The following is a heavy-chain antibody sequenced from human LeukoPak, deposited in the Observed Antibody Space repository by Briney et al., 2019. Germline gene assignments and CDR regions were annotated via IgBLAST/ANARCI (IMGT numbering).Heavy chain of an antibody. V-gene: IGHV3-21*01. J-gene: IGHJ4*02. CDR2: ISRTVNYI. D-gene: IGHD2-15*01. CDR1: GFTFSRYN. Sequence: GGSLRLSCAASGFTFSRYNMNWVRQAPGKGLEWVSSISRTVNYIYYADSVKGRFTISRDNAQNSLFLKMNSLRVEDTAVYYCARVLETDCSGGSCYSGLDYWGQGTLVTVSS. CDR3: ARVLETDCSGGSCYSGLDY.